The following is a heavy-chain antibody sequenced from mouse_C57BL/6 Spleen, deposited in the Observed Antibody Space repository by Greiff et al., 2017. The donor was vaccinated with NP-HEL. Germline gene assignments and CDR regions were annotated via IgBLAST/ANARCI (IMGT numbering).Heavy chain of an antibody. CDR3: AREAYYSNWYFDV. D-gene: IGHD2-5*01. CDR1: GYTFPSYW. J-gene: IGHJ1*03. V-gene: IGHV1-55*01. CDR2: IYPGSGST. Sequence: VQLQQPGAELVKPGASVKMSCKASGYTFPSYWITWVKQRPGQGLEWIGDIYPGSGSTNYNEKFKSKATLTVDTSSSTAYMQLSSLTSEDSAVYYCAREAYYSNWYFDVWGTGTTVTVSS.